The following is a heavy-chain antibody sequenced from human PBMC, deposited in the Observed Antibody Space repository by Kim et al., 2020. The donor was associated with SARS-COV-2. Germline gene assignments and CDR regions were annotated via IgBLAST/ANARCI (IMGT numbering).Heavy chain of an antibody. Sequence: SETLSLTCAVYGGSFSGYYWSWIRQPPGKGLEWIGEINHSGSTNYNPSLKSRVTISVDTSKNQFSLKLSSVTAADTAVYYCASFQWLAEDAFDIWGQGTMVTVSS. V-gene: IGHV4-34*01. CDR3: ASFQWLAEDAFDI. CDR2: INHSGST. CDR1: GGSFSGYY. J-gene: IGHJ3*02. D-gene: IGHD6-19*01.